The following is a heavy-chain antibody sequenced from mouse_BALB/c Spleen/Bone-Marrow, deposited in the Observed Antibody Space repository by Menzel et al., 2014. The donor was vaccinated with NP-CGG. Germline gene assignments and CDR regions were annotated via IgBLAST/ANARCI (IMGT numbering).Heavy chain of an antibody. D-gene: IGHD2-1*01. V-gene: IGHV14-3*02. J-gene: IGHJ4*01. CDR1: GFNIKDTY. CDR3: ARRGYYGNYYYAMDY. Sequence: EVQLQQSGAELVKPGASVKLSCTASGFNIKDTYMHWVKQRPEQGLEWIGRIDPANGNTKYDPKFQGKATITADTSSNTAYLQLSSLTSEDTAVHYCARRGYYGNYYYAMDYWGQGTSVTVSS. CDR2: IDPANGNT.